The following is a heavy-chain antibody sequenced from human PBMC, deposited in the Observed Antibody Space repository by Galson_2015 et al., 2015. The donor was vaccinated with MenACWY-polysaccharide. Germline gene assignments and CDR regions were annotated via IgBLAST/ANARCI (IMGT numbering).Heavy chain of an antibody. J-gene: IGHJ4*02. D-gene: IGHD6-13*01. V-gene: IGHV4-39*07. CDR3: GRVVGPPAVAVIGTAGRSFDH. CDR2: IDDSGRT. Sequence: TLSLTCSVSGGSISSSRYYWGWIRQPPGKGLEWIGNIDDSGRTYYNPSLRSRVTISTDTSRNQFSLKLSSVTAADTAFYYCGRVVGPPAVAVIGTAGRSFDHWGQGTLVTVSS. CDR1: GGSISSSRYY.